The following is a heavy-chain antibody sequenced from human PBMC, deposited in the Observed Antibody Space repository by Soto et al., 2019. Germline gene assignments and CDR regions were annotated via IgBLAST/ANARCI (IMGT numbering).Heavy chain of an antibody. CDR3: AIYSSGWYSGPNWFDP. V-gene: IGHV1-69*06. Sequence: ASVKVSCKASGGTFSSYAISWVRQAPGQGLEWMGGIIPIFGTANYAQKFQGRVTITADKSTSTAYMELSSLRSEDTAVYYCAIYSSGWYSGPNWFDPWGQGTLVTVSS. CDR2: IIPIFGTA. CDR1: GGTFSSYA. J-gene: IGHJ5*02. D-gene: IGHD6-19*01.